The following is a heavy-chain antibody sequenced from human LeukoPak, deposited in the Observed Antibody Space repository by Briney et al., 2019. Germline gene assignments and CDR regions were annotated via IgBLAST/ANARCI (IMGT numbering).Heavy chain of an antibody. J-gene: IGHJ4*02. CDR3: AKDMGSSWYILRLDY. V-gene: IGHV3-9*01. D-gene: IGHD6-13*01. Sequence: GGSLRLSCAASGFTFDDYAMHWVRQAPGKGLEWVSAISRNSGSIGYADSVKGRFTISRDNAKNSLYLQMNSLRAEDTAVYYCAKDMGSSWYILRLDYWGQGTLVTVSS. CDR2: ISRNSGSI. CDR1: GFTFDDYA.